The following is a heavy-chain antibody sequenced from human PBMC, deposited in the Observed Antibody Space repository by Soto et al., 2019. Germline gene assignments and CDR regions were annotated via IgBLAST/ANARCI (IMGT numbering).Heavy chain of an antibody. CDR1: DLSCGRYA. Sequence: GGYLRISSAASDLSCGRYAMYWVGQGPGKGLEGVAVIWYDGSNKYFANSVKGRFTISXXXSXXTXXLXMNXXRAXDTAVYYCARERSSGWSQGVDYWGQGT. CDR2: IWYDGSNK. D-gene: IGHD6-19*01. J-gene: IGHJ4*02. V-gene: IGHV3-33*07. CDR3: ARERSSGWSQGVDY.